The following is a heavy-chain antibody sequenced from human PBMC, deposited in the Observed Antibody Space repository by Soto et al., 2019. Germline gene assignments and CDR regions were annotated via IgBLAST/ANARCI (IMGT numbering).Heavy chain of an antibody. J-gene: IGHJ3*02. V-gene: IGHV4-4*07. D-gene: IGHD3-10*01. CDR2: IYTSGST. CDR3: ASNGYGGFGELFDFDI. Sequence: SETLSLTCTVSGGSISSYYWSWIRQPAGKGLEWIGRIYTSGSTNYNPSLKSRVTMSVDTSKNQFSLKLSSVTAADTAVYYCASNGYGGFGELFDFDIWGQGTMVTVSS. CDR1: GGSISSYY.